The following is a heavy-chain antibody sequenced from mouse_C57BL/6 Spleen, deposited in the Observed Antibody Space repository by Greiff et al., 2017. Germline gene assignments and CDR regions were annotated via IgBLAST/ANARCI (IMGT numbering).Heavy chain of an antibody. CDR3: ARRCAYYYYARGY. CDR2: IYLGAGDS. CDR1: GYAFSSYW. Sequence: VQLQQSGAELVKPGASVKISCKASGYAFSSYWMNWVKQSPGKGLEWIAQIYLGAGDSTYNGKFEGKAAMTADKSSSTAYMQLSSLTTEDSAVYFCARRCAYYYYARGYWGQGTSVTVSS. V-gene: IGHV1-80*01. D-gene: IGHD2-10*01. J-gene: IGHJ4*01.